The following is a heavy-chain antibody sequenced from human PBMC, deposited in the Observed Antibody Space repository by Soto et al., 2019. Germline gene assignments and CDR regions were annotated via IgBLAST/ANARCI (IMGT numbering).Heavy chain of an antibody. CDR3: ARWRLRWGEVALYLYYGMDG. Sequence: ASCKASGSTFTSSVISWVRQSPGQGLEWMGWISAYNGNTNYAQKLQGRVTMTTDTSTSTAYMELRSLRSEDTAVYYCARWRLRWGEVALYLYYGMDGCGEGSTVIVYS. CDR1: GSTFTSSV. J-gene: IGHJ6*02. D-gene: IGHD3-16*02. CDR2: ISAYNGNT. V-gene: IGHV1-18*01.